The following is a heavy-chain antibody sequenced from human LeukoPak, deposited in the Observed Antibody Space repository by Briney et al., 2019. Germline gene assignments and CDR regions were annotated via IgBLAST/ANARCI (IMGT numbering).Heavy chain of an antibody. D-gene: IGHD5-12*01. V-gene: IGHV4-4*07. CDR1: GASTSNYY. CDR3: ARVGYRGYNFGYVRSDAFDI. CDR2: VHSGGTV. Sequence: SETLSLTCTVSGASTSNYYWTWVRQAAGKGLEWIGRVHSGGTVNYNPPLKSRVTMSVETSKNRISLWLNSATAADTAIYYCARVGYRGYNFGYVRSDAFDIWGQGTMVTVSA. J-gene: IGHJ3*02.